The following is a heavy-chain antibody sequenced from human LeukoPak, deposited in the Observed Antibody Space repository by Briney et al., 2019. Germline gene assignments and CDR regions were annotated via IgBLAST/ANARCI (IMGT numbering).Heavy chain of an antibody. CDR3: AKDLYGYCSSTSCYPIDY. J-gene: IGHJ4*02. D-gene: IGHD2-2*03. V-gene: IGHV3-23*01. CDR1: GFTFSNYA. Sequence: PGGSLRLSCAASGFTFSNYAMSWVRQAPGKGLEWVSAISGSGGSTYYADSVKGRFTISRDNSKNTLYLQMNSLRAEDTAVYYCAKDLYGYCSSTSCYPIDYWGQGTLVTVSS. CDR2: ISGSGGST.